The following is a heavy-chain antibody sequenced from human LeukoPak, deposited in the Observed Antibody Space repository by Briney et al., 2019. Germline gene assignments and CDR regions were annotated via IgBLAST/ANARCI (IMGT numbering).Heavy chain of an antibody. J-gene: IGHJ5*02. Sequence: PSETLSLTCTVSGVSVSSGSYYWSWLRQPPGKGLEWIGYIYYSGSTNYNPSLKSRVTMSLDTSKKQFSLKLSSVTAADTAVYYCARDFLSDLWSGYYRNHWFDPCGQGTLVTVSS. CDR2: IYYSGST. CDR3: ARDFLSDLWSGYYRNHWFDP. D-gene: IGHD3-3*01. CDR1: GVSVSSGSYY. V-gene: IGHV4-61*01.